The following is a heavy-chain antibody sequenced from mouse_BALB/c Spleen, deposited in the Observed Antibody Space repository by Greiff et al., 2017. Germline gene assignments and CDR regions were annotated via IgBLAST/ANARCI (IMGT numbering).Heavy chain of an antibody. CDR1: GDSITSGY. V-gene: IGHV3-8*02. D-gene: IGHD3-1*01. CDR3: ARSGSSGYVDYAMDY. CDR2: ISYSGST. J-gene: IGHJ4*01. Sequence: EVKLMESGPSLVKPSQTLSLTCSVTGDSITSGYWNWIRKFPGNKLEYMGYISYSGSTYYNPSLKSRISITRDTSKNQYYLQLNSVTTEDTATYYCARSGSSGYVDYAMDYWGQGTSVTVSS.